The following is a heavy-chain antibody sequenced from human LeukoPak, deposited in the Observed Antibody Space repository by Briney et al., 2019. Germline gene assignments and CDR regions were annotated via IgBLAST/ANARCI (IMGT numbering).Heavy chain of an antibody. CDR3: ARVFSGSGWYGGPFEY. CDR2: IYHSGST. Sequence: SEPLSLTCAVSGYSISSGYYWGWIRQPPGKGLEWIGSIYHSGSTYYNPSLKSRVTISVDTSKNQFSLKLSSVTAADTAVYYCARVFSGSGWYGGPFEYWGQGTLVTVSS. V-gene: IGHV4-38-2*01. CDR1: GYSISSGYY. J-gene: IGHJ4*02. D-gene: IGHD6-19*01.